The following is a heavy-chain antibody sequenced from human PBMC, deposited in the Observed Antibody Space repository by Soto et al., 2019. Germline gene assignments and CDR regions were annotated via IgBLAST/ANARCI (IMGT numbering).Heavy chain of an antibody. Sequence: EVQLLESGGGLVQPGGSLRLSCAASGFTFSSYAMTWVRQAPGTGLEWVSSISGGGGATYYADSVKGRFTISRDNSKNTLFLQMISLRAEDTAVYYCATTGGRDFDSWDQGILVTVSS. D-gene: IGHD7-27*01. CDR1: GFTFSSYA. CDR2: ISGGGGAT. V-gene: IGHV3-23*01. J-gene: IGHJ5*01. CDR3: ATTGGRDFDS.